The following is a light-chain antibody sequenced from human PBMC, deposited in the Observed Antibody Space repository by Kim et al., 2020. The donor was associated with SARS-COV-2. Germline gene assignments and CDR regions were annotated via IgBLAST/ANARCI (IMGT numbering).Light chain of an antibody. CDR3: QSYDNTNWV. J-gene: IGLJ3*02. CDR1: GGSIARSY. CDR2: GDH. V-gene: IGLV6-57*03. Sequence: KTVTASCTRSGGSIARSYVRWFQQRPASAPTTVIYGDHHRPSGVPDRFSGSTDRSSNSASLTISGLEFEDEADYYCQSYDNTNWVLGGGTQLTVL.